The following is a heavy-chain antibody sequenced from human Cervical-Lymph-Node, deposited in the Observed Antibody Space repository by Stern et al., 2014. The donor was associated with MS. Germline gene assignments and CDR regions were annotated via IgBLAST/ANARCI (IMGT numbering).Heavy chain of an antibody. J-gene: IGHJ4*02. Sequence: VHLVESGAEVKKPGSSVKVSCKASGGTFSGYAFSWVRQAPGQVLEWMGRIIPIIGMTNYAQRFQGRVTITAEKSTTTAYMELSGLRFDDTAVYYCATPPVETTSFDYWGQGTLVTVSS. CDR2: IIPIIGMT. CDR1: GGTFSGYA. CDR3: ATPPVETTSFDY. V-gene: IGHV1-69*09. D-gene: IGHD1-7*01.